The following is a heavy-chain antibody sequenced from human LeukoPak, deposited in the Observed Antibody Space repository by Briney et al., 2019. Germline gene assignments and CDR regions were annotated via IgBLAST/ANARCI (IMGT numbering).Heavy chain of an antibody. Sequence: ASVKVSCKASGGTFSSYAISWVRQAPGQGLEWMGRTIPILGIANYAQKFQGRATITADKSTSAAYMELSSLRSEDTAVYYCARDGGTQVVPAAINWFDPWGQGTLVTVSS. V-gene: IGHV1-69*04. CDR2: TIPILGIA. J-gene: IGHJ5*02. CDR3: ARDGGTQVVPAAINWFDP. CDR1: GGTFSSYA. D-gene: IGHD2-2*02.